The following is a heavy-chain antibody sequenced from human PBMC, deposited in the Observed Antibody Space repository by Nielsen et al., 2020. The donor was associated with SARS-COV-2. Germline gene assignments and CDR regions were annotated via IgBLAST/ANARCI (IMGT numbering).Heavy chain of an antibody. J-gene: IGHJ4*02. CDR3: ARLNRRILTPLALASFRFDY. D-gene: IGHD3-3*02. V-gene: IGHV4-39*02. CDR1: GDSMSDSNYY. CDR2: IYYSGIT. Sequence: SETLSLTCTVSGDSMSDSNYYWVWIRQPPGKGLEWIASIYYSGITYYNTSLKSRVTISIDTSKNHFSLRLNSVAAADTAVYYCARLNRRILTPLALASFRFDYWGQGSLVTVSS.